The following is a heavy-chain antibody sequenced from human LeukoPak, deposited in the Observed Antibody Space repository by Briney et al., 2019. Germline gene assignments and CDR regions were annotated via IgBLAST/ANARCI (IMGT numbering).Heavy chain of an antibody. CDR2: IYYSGST. Sequence: SETLSLTCTVSGVSISSYYWSWIRQPPGKGLEWIGYIYYSGSTNYNPSLKSRVTISVDTSKNQFSLKLSSVTAADTAVYYCARDQKGFWFDPWGQGTLVTASS. CDR1: GVSISSYY. CDR3: ARDQKGFWFDP. J-gene: IGHJ5*02. V-gene: IGHV4-59*01.